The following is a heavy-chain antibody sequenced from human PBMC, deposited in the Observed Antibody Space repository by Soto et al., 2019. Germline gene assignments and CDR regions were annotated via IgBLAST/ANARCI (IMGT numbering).Heavy chain of an antibody. V-gene: IGHV3-21*01. CDR1: GFTFSTYT. CDR2: ISRSSNYI. J-gene: IGHJ4*02. Sequence: EVRLVESGGGLVKPGGSLTLSCVASGFTFSTYTINWVRQAPGKGLEWVSSISRSSNYIYYADSIRGRFTVSRDNANNSLYLQMNSLRAEDTAVYYCARLSYTRALDFWGQGTVVTVSS. D-gene: IGHD1-1*01. CDR3: ARLSYTRALDF.